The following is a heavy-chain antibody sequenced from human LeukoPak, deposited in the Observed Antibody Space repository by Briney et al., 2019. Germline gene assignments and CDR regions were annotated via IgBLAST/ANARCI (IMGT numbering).Heavy chain of an antibody. J-gene: IGHJ3*02. Sequence: APVKVSCKASGYTFTSYGISWVRQAPGQGLEWMGWISAYNGNTNYAQKLQGRVTMTTDTSTSTAYMELRSLRSDDTAVYYCARDRRSWYYDSSGYPNYDAFDIWGQGTMVTVSS. CDR2: ISAYNGNT. D-gene: IGHD3-22*01. V-gene: IGHV1-18*01. CDR3: ARDRRSWYYDSSGYPNYDAFDI. CDR1: GYTFTSYG.